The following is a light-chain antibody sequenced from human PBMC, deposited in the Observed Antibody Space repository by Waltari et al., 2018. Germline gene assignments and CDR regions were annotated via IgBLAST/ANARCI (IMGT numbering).Light chain of an antibody. CDR1: SSNIGNNY. CDR2: ENT. Sequence: QSVLTQPPSVSAAPGQRVTISCSGGSSNIGNNYVSWYRQFPGTAPKLLISENTERPPGIPGRFSGSKSGTSATLDITGLQAGDEADYYCGTWDSSLSGAVFGGGTHLTVL. CDR3: GTWDSSLSGAV. V-gene: IGLV1-51*02. J-gene: IGLJ7*01.